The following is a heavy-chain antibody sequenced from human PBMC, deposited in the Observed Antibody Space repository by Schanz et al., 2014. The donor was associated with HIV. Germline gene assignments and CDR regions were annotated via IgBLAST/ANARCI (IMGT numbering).Heavy chain of an antibody. CDR2: INPNSGGT. CDR1: GYTFTSYY. Sequence: QVPLVQSGAEVKKPGASVKVSCKASGYTFTSYYIHWVRQAPGQGLEWMGWINPNSGGTNLAQKFEGRVTMTIDRSITTASMELSSLRSEDTAVYYCARAWYHYGSGSYYRNYGMDVWGQGTTVTVSS. V-gene: IGHV1-2*02. J-gene: IGHJ6*02. D-gene: IGHD3-10*01. CDR3: ARAWYHYGSGSYYRNYGMDV.